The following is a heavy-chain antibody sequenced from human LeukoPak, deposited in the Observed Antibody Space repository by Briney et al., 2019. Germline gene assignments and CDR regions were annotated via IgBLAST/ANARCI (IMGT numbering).Heavy chain of an antibody. CDR3: ARDLDSSTGFSY. V-gene: IGHV3-66*01. D-gene: IGHD6-13*01. CDR1: GFTVSSNY. Sequence: PGGSLRLSCAASGFTVSSNYMSWVRQAPGKGLEWVSVIYSGGSTYYADSVKGRFTISRDNSKNTLYLQMNSLRAEDTAVYYCARDLDSSTGFSYWGQGTLVTVSS. CDR2: IYSGGST. J-gene: IGHJ4*02.